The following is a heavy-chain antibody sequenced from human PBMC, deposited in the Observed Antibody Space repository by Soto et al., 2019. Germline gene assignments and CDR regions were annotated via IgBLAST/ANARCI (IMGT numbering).Heavy chain of an antibody. CDR3: AKDLSSSWYGGYFDY. D-gene: IGHD6-13*01. CDR1: GFTFSSYA. V-gene: IGHV3-23*01. Sequence: GGSLRLSCGASGFTFSSYAISWVRQAPGKGLEWVSAISVSGGSTYYADSVKGRFTISRDNSKNTLYLQMNSLRAEDTAVYYCAKDLSSSWYGGYFDYWGQGTLVTVSS. CDR2: ISVSGGST. J-gene: IGHJ4*02.